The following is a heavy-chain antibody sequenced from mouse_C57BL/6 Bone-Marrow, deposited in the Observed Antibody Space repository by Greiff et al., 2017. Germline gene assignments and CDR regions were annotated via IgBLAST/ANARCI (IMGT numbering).Heavy chain of an antibody. CDR3: ARNYYQDY. CDR1: GFTFSDYG. CDR2: ISSGSSTI. V-gene: IGHV5-17*01. Sequence: DVQLQESGGGLVKPGGSLKLSCAASGFTFSDYGMHWVRQAPEKGLEWVAYISSGSSTISYADTVKGRFTISRDNAKNTLFLQMTSLRSEDTAMYYCARNYYQDYWGQGTTLTVSS. J-gene: IGHJ2*01. D-gene: IGHD1-1*01.